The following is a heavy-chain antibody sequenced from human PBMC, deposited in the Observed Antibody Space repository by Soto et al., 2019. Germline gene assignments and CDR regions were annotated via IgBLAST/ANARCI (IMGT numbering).Heavy chain of an antibody. CDR1: GGTFSSYA. CDR2: SIPIFGTA. D-gene: IGHD5-18*01. J-gene: IGHJ4*02. V-gene: IGHV1-69*01. CDR3: ASELGSGGYSYGGGYYFDY. Sequence: QVQLVQSGAEVKKPGSSVKVSCKASGGTFSSYAISWVRQAPGQGLEWMGGSIPIFGTANYAQKFQGSVTITADESTSTAYVDLSSLRSKDTAVYYCASELGSGGYSYGGGYYFDYWGQGTLVTVSS.